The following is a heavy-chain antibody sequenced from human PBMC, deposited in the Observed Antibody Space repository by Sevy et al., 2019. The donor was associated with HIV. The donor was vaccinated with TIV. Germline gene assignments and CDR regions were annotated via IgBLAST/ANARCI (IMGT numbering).Heavy chain of an antibody. CDR2: INHSGST. Sequence: SETLSLTCAVYGGSFSGYYWSWIRQPPGKGLEWIGEINHSGSTNYNPSLRSRVTISVDTSKNQFSLKLSSVTAADTAVYYCARVWRSGYYYYYYGMDVWGQGTTVTVSS. J-gene: IGHJ6*02. V-gene: IGHV4-34*01. D-gene: IGHD3-3*01. CDR1: GGSFSGYY. CDR3: ARVWRSGYYYYYYGMDV.